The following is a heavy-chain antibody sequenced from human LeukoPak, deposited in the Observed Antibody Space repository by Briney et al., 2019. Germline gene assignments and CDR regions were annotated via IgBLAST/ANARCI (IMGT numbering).Heavy chain of an antibody. Sequence: SETLSLTCTVSGYSISSGYYWGWIRQPPGKGLEWIGSIYHSGSTYYNPSLKSRVTISVDTSKNQFSLKLSSVTAADTAVYYCARRYGSGSSGTFDYWGQGTLVTVS. CDR1: GYSISSGYY. CDR3: ARRYGSGSSGTFDY. D-gene: IGHD3-10*01. V-gene: IGHV4-38-2*02. CDR2: IYHSGST. J-gene: IGHJ4*02.